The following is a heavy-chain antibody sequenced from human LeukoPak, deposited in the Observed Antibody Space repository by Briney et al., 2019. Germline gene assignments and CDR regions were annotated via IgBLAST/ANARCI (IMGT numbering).Heavy chain of an antibody. CDR2: ISSSSSNI. CDR3: ASAGSGLY. D-gene: IGHD6-19*01. CDR1: GFSFNSYS. Sequence: PGGSLRLSCAASGFSFNSYSMNWVRHAPGKGLEWVSYISSSSSNIYYADPEKRRLPLSRQNHKHSLSPKMNSLRDEDTAVYYCASAGSGLYWGQGTLVTVSS. J-gene: IGHJ4*02. V-gene: IGHV3-48*02.